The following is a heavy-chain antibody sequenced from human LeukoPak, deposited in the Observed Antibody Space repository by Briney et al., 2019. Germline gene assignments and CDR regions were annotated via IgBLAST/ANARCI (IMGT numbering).Heavy chain of an antibody. V-gene: IGHV3-21*01. D-gene: IGHD4-23*01. CDR3: ARDLGYGGNSADY. Sequence: GGSLRLSCAASGFTFSSYSMNWVRQAPGKGLEWVSSISSSSSYIYYADSVKGRFTISRDNAKNSLYLQMNSLRAEDTAVYYCARDLGYGGNSADYWGQGTLVTVSS. J-gene: IGHJ4*02. CDR2: ISSSSSYI. CDR1: GFTFSSYS.